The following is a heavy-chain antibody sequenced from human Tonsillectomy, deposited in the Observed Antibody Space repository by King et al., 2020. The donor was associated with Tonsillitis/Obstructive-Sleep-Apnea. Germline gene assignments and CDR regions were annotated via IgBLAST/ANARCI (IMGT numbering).Heavy chain of an antibody. Sequence: VQLVESGGGLVQPGGSLRLSCAASGFTFSSYSMNWVRQAPGKGLEWVSYISSSSSTIYYADSVKGRFTISRDNAKNSRYLQMNSLRDEDTAVYYCASGYSGYDELGYWGQGTLVTVSS. CDR3: ASGYSGYDELGY. CDR1: GFTFSSYS. CDR2: ISSSSSTI. J-gene: IGHJ4*02. D-gene: IGHD5-12*01. V-gene: IGHV3-48*02.